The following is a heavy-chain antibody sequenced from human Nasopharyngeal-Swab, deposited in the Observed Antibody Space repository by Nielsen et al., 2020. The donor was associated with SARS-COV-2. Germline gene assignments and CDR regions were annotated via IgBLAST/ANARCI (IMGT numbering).Heavy chain of an antibody. Sequence: WITQSPSRGREWLGRTYYRSKWYTDYAISVKSRITLNRDTSKNQFSLQLDSVTPEDTAVYYCARGDYYYGMDVWGQGTAVTVSS. J-gene: IGHJ6*02. V-gene: IGHV6-1*01. CDR3: ARGDYYYGMDV. CDR2: TYYRSKWYT.